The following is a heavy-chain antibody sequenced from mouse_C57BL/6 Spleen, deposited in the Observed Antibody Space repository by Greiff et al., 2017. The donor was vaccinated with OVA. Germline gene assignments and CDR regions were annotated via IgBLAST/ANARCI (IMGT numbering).Heavy chain of an antibody. CDR2: INPNNGGT. D-gene: IGHD1-1*01. V-gene: IGHV1-22*01. J-gene: IGHJ2*01. CDR3: ARKFITTVVATDY. Sequence: VQLQQSGPELVKPGASVKMSCKASGYTFTDYNMHWVKQSHGKSLEWIGYINPNNGGTSYNQKFKGKATLTVNKSSSTAYMELRSLTSEDSAVYYCARKFITTVVATDYWGQGTTLTVSS. CDR1: GYTFTDYN.